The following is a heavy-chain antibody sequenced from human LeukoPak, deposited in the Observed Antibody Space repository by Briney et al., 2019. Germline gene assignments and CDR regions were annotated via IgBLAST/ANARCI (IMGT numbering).Heavy chain of an antibody. CDR3: ARGPREYDILTGYLYYGMDV. V-gene: IGHV4-59*01. CDR2: IYYSGST. Sequence: SETLSLTCTVSGGSISSYYWSWIRQPPGKGLEWIGYIYYSGSTNYNPSLKSRVTISVDTSKNQFSLKLSSVTAAGTAVYYCARGPREYDILTGYLYYGMDVWGQGTTVTVSS. J-gene: IGHJ6*02. CDR1: GGSISSYY. D-gene: IGHD3-9*01.